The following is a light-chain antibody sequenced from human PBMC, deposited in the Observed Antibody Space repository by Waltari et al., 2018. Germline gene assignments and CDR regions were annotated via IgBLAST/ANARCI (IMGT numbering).Light chain of an antibody. Sequence: EIVLTQSPGTLSFSPGERVTLSCRASQSVSRALAWYQQKPGQAPRLLIYGASNRATGIPDRFSGSGSGTDFSLTIRRLEPEDFAVYYCQHYVRLPVTFGQGTKVEIK. V-gene: IGKV3-20*01. CDR2: GAS. CDR1: QSVSRA. CDR3: QHYVRLPVT. J-gene: IGKJ1*01.